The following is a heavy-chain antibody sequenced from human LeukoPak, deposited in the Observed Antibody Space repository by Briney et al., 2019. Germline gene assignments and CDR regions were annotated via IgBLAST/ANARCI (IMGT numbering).Heavy chain of an antibody. CDR1: GFTFSNYW. D-gene: IGHD1-26*01. CDR2: IDEDGSET. CDR3: ARAMRELPEFDY. V-gene: IGHV3-7*01. J-gene: IGHJ4*02. Sequence: GGSLRLSCEVSGFTFSNYWMMWVRQAPGKGLEWVASIDEDGSETNYVDSVTGRFTISRDNAKNSLYLQMNSLRAEDTAVYYCARAMRELPEFDYWGQGTLVTVSS.